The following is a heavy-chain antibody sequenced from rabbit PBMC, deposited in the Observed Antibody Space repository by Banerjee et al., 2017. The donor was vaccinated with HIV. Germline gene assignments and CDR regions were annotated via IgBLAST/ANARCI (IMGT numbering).Heavy chain of an antibody. CDR2: INTISGDT. Sequence: QEQPEESGGDLVKPEGSLTLTCTASGFSFSNKYVMCWVRQAPGKGLEWIACINTISGDTVYATWAKGRFTISRSTSLNTVTLQMTSLTAADTATYFCARAFYGGYGGYDLWGPGTLVTVS. V-gene: IGHV1S45*01. CDR1: GFSFSNKYV. D-gene: IGHD7-1*01. J-gene: IGHJ4*01. CDR3: ARAFYGGYGGYDL.